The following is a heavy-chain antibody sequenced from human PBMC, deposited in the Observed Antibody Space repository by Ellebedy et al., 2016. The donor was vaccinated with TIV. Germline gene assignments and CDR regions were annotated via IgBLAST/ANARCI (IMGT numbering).Heavy chain of an antibody. J-gene: IGHJ3*02. V-gene: IGHV3-7*01. CDR3: ARDMAWGNERVNDALDI. Sequence: GGSLRLSCAASGFTFSSYWMTWVRQAPGKGLEWVANMNQDGSQKYYVDSVKGRFTISRDNTKNSLYLQMSSLTAEDTAVYYCARDMAWGNERVNDALDIWGQGTMVTVSA. D-gene: IGHD7-27*01. CDR2: MNQDGSQK. CDR1: GFTFSSYW.